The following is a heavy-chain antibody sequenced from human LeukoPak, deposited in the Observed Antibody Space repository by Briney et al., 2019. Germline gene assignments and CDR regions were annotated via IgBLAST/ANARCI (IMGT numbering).Heavy chain of an antibody. Sequence: SETLSLTCTVSGGSISSYYWSWIPQPAGKGLEWIGRIYNSGSTNYNPSLKSRVTMSGDTSNNQYSQKLSPVTAADTAVYSCARATYRLTGSSGHDAFDIWGQGTMVTVSS. CDR2: IYNSGST. V-gene: IGHV4-4*07. CDR3: ARATYRLTGSSGHDAFDI. J-gene: IGHJ3*02. CDR1: GGSISSYY. D-gene: IGHD6-6*01.